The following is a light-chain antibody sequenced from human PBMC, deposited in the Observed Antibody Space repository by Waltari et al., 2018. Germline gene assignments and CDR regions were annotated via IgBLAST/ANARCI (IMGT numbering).Light chain of an antibody. Sequence: DFQMTQSPSTLSASVGVRATITCRASHSISTYLNRYQEIPGKAPNLLIYAASSLPSGVPSRFSGSGSGTDFTHTISSLQPEDFATYYCQQSYSPLTFGGGTKVEIK. CDR3: QQSYSPLT. CDR2: AAS. CDR1: HSISTY. V-gene: IGKV1-39*01. J-gene: IGKJ4*01.